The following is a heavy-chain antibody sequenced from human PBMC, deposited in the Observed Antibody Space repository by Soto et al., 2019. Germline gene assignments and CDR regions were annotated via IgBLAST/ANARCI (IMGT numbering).Heavy chain of an antibody. V-gene: IGHV3-49*03. J-gene: IGHJ4*02. CDR3: SRIKEYSGYADLDY. D-gene: IGHD5-12*01. CDR1: GFTFGDYA. Sequence: EVQLVESGGGMVQSGRSLRLSCSASGFTFGDYAMSWFRQAPGKGLEWVGFIRSKGYGGATEYDASVKGRFTISRDDSKSIAYLQMNSLKIEDTAVYYCSRIKEYSGYADLDYWGQGTLVSVSS. CDR2: IRSKGYGGAT.